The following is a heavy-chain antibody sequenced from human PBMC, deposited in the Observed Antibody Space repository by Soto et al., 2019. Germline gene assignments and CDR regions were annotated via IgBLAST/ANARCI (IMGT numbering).Heavy chain of an antibody. CDR2: IHRTGST. Sequence: PSETLSLTCAVSGGSVGSDNWWNWVRQTPGKGLEWIGEIHRTGSTHYNPSLKSRVTISVDTSKRQFSLKLSSVTAADTAVYYCARGGWQWQASFDSWGQGTLVTVSS. J-gene: IGHJ4*02. V-gene: IGHV4-4*02. D-gene: IGHD6-19*01. CDR3: ARGGWQWQASFDS. CDR1: GGSVGSDNW.